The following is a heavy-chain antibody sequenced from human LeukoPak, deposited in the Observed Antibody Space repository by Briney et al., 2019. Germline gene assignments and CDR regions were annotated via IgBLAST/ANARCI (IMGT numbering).Heavy chain of an antibody. Sequence: GSSVTVSCKATVCTFSSYAISWVRQAPGQGREWMGGIIPIFGTADYAQKFQGRVTITTDESTSTAYMELSSLRSEETAVYYCARDRAYCGGDCYSMGNWFDPWGQGTLVTVSS. CDR2: IIPIFGTA. CDR3: ARDRAYCGGDCYSMGNWFDP. J-gene: IGHJ5*02. V-gene: IGHV1-69*05. CDR1: VCTFSSYA. D-gene: IGHD2-21*02.